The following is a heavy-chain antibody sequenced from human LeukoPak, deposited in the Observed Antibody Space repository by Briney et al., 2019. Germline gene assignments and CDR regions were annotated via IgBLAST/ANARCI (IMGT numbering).Heavy chain of an antibody. D-gene: IGHD3-10*01. CDR1: GYTFTGYY. CDR2: INPNSGGT. CDR3: ARGNWYGSGSYYTDGGFDP. Sequence: ASVKVSCKASGYTFTGYYMHWVRQAPGQGLERMGWINPNSGGTKYAQKFQGRVTMTRDTSISTAYMELTRLRSDDTAVYYCARGNWYGSGSYYTDGGFDPWGQGTLVTVSS. V-gene: IGHV1-2*02. J-gene: IGHJ5*02.